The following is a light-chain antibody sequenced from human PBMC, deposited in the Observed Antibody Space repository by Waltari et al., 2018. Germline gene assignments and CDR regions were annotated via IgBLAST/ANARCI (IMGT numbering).Light chain of an antibody. CDR2: WAS. J-gene: IGKJ2*01. CDR1: QRVLWDSNKKDY. CDR3: QQYYSFPYT. V-gene: IGKV4-1*01. Sequence: DIVMTQSPDSLAVSLGERATINCKSSQRVLWDSNKKDYLAWYQQKAGQPPKLLIYWASTREYGVPDRFSGSGSGTDFTLTIASLQAEDVAVYFCQQYYSFPYTFGQGINLEIK.